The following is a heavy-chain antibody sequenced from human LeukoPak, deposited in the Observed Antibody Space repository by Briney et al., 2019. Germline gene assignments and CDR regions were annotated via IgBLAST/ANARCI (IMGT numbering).Heavy chain of an antibody. CDR3: ARVGSYGDHPTDY. CDR1: GYTFTGYY. V-gene: IGHV1-2*02. J-gene: IGHJ4*02. D-gene: IGHD4-17*01. CDR2: IDPNSGGT. Sequence: ASVKVSXKASGYTFTGYYMHWMRQAPGQGLEWMGWIDPNSGGTNYAQKFQGRVTMTRDTSISTAYMEPSRLRSDDTAVYYCARVGSYGDHPTDYWGQGTLVTVSS.